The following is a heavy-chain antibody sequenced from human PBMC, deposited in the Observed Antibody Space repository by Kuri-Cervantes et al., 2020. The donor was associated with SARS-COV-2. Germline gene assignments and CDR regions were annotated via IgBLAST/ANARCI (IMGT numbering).Heavy chain of an antibody. CDR1: GFTFSSYA. J-gene: IGHJ4*02. Sequence: GESLKISCAASGFTFSSYAMSWVRQAPGKGLEWVSAISGSGGSTYYADSVKGRFTISRDNSKNTLYLQMNSLRAEDTAVYYCTTVPYYYDSSTPDYWGQGTLVTVSS. CDR2: ISGSGGST. V-gene: IGHV3-23*01. CDR3: TTVPYYYDSSTPDY. D-gene: IGHD3-22*01.